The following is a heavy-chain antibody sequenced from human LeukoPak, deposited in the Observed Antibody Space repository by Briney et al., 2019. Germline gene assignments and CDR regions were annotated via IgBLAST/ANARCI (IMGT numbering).Heavy chain of an antibody. CDR2: TYYRSKWYN. Sequence: SQTLSLTCAISGDSVSSNSAAWNWIRQSPSRGLEWLGRTYYRSKWYNDYAVSVKSRITINPDTSKNQFSLQLNSVTPEDTAVYYCAREVFIAVAGTGGHWFDPWGQGTLVTVSS. V-gene: IGHV6-1*01. CDR3: AREVFIAVAGTGGHWFDP. J-gene: IGHJ5*02. D-gene: IGHD6-19*01. CDR1: GDSVSSNSAA.